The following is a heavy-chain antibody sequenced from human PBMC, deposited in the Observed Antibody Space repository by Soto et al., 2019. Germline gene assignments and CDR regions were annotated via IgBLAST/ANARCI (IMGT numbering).Heavy chain of an antibody. CDR3: ARLTYYDFWSGYSDYYYGMDV. Sequence: LSLTCTVSGGSISSYYWSWIRQPPGKGLEWIGYIYYSGSTNYNPSLKSRVTISVDTSKNQFSLKLSSVTAADTAVYYCARLTYYDFWSGYSDYYYGMDVWGQGTTVTVSS. J-gene: IGHJ6*02. D-gene: IGHD3-3*01. CDR1: GGSISSYY. CDR2: IYYSGST. V-gene: IGHV4-59*01.